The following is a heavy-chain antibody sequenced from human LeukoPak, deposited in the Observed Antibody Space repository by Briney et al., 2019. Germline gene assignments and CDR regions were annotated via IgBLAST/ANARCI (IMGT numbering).Heavy chain of an antibody. CDR2: ISSSSSYI. CDR3: AREDSSPTQYYYYYYMDV. Sequence: PGGSLRLSCAASGFNFRTYGMHWVRQAPGKGLEWVSSISSSSSYIYYADSVKGRFTISRDNAKNSLYLQMNSLRAEDTAVYYCAREDSSPTQYYYYYYMDVWGKGTTVTVSS. D-gene: IGHD6-13*01. V-gene: IGHV3-21*01. CDR1: GFNFRTYG. J-gene: IGHJ6*03.